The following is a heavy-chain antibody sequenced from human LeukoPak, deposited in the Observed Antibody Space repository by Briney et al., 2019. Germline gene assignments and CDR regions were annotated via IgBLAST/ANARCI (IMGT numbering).Heavy chain of an antibody. Sequence: GVSLRLFCAASGFTFSSYAMSWVRQAPGKGLEWVSAISDGADSTYYAESVRGRFTISRDNFMNTLYLQMNSLRADDTAVYYCAKRVSYSNSAAYFDCWGQGTLVTVSS. CDR2: ISDGADST. CDR3: AKRVSYSNSAAYFDC. V-gene: IGHV3-23*01. CDR1: GFTFSSYA. J-gene: IGHJ4*02. D-gene: IGHD6-6*01.